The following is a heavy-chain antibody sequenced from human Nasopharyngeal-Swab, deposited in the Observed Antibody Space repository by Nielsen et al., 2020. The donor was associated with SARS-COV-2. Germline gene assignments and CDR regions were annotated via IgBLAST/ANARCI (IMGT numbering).Heavy chain of an antibody. V-gene: IGHV3-11*01. CDR2: ISGSGTSL. D-gene: IGHD4-11*01. CDR1: GFTFSDYY. CDR3: GRGYSNIDY. J-gene: IGHJ4*02. Sequence: GASLQISCAASGFTFSDYYMSWIRQAPGKGLEWVSFISGSGTSLYYADSVKGRFTISRDNAKNSLFLQMNSLRAEDTAVYYCGRGYSNIDYWGQGTLVTVSS.